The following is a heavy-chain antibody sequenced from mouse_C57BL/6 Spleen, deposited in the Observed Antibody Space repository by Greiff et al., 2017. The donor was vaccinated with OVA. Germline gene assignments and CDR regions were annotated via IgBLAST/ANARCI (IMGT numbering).Heavy chain of an antibody. CDR3: ARDHGNYWYFDV. CDR2: ISYDGSN. V-gene: IGHV3-6*01. CDR1: GYSITSGYY. D-gene: IGHD2-1*01. Sequence: EVKLQESGPGLVKPSQSLSLTCSVTGYSITSGYYWNWIRQFPGNKLEWMGYISYDGSNNYNPSLKNRISITRDTSKNQFFLKLNSVTTEDTVTYYCARDHGNYWYFDVWGTGTTVTVSS. J-gene: IGHJ1*03.